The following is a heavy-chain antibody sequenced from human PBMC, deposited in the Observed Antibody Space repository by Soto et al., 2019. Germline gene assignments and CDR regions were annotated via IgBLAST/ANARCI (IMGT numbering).Heavy chain of an antibody. CDR3: AKGGRQWLVTSDFNY. CDR2: INAGNGDT. Sequence: ASVKVSCKSSGYTFTAYAIHWVRQAPGQSLEWMGWINAGNGDTKYSQNFQGRVAITRDTSASTVSLEMTSLRAEDTAVYYCAKGGRQWLVTSDFNYWGQGALVTVS. D-gene: IGHD6-19*01. V-gene: IGHV1-3*01. J-gene: IGHJ4*02. CDR1: GYTFTAYA.